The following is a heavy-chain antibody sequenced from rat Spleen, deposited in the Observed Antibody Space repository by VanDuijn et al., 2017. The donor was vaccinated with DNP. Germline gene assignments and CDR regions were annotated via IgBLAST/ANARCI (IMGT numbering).Heavy chain of an antibody. CDR2: INYDGDNT. V-gene: IGHV5-22*01. CDR3: ARGSSSIYWYFDF. CDR1: GFTFTYYS. D-gene: IGHD1-2*01. Sequence: EVQLVESGGGLVQPGRSLKLSCAASGFTFTYYSMAWVRQAPTKGLDWVAYINYDGDNTYYGDSVKGRFTISKDNAQSTLYLLMNSLRSEDMATYYCARGSSSIYWYFDFWGPGTMVTVSS. J-gene: IGHJ1*01.